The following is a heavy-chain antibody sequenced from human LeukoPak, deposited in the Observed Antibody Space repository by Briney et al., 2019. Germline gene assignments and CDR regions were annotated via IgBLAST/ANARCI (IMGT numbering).Heavy chain of an antibody. J-gene: IGHJ6*02. Sequence: PSETLSLTCTVSGGSIRSSYYYWGWIRQPPGKGLEWIVYIYHSGSTYYNPSLKSRVTISVDRSKNQFSLKLSSVTAADTAVYYCASSTHCSSTSCYVPPAVWGQGTTVTVSS. D-gene: IGHD2-2*01. V-gene: IGHV4-30-2*01. CDR2: IYHSGST. CDR1: GGSIRSSYYY. CDR3: ASSTHCSSTSCYVPPAV.